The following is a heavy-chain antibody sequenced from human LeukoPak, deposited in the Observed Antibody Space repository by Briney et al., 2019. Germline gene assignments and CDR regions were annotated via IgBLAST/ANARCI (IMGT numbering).Heavy chain of an antibody. V-gene: IGHV3-9*01. D-gene: IGHD6-13*01. Sequence: GRSLRLSCAASGFTFDDYAMHWVRQAPGKGLEWVSGISWNSGSIGYADSVKGRFTISRDNAKNSLYLQMNSLRAEDTALYYCAKARGAAAPFDYWGLGTLVTVSS. CDR3: AKARGAAAPFDY. J-gene: IGHJ4*02. CDR2: ISWNSGSI. CDR1: GFTFDDYA.